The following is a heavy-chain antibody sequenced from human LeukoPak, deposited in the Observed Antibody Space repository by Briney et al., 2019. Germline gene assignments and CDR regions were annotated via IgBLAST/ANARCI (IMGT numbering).Heavy chain of an antibody. CDR2: ISAYSGNT. J-gene: IGHJ4*02. CDR1: GYTFTSYG. D-gene: IGHD2-15*01. V-gene: IGHV1-18*01. Sequence: ASVKVSCKASGYTFTSYGISWVRQAPGQGLEWMGWISAYSGNTNYAQKLQGRVTMTTDTSTSTAYMELRSLRSDDTAVYYCARYCSGGSCPYDPYYFDYWGQGTLVTVSS. CDR3: ARYCSGGSCPYDPYYFDY.